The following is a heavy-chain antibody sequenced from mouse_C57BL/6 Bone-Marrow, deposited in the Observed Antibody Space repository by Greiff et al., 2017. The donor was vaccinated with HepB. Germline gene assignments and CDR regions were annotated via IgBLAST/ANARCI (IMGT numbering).Heavy chain of an antibody. J-gene: IGHJ1*03. Sequence: LVESGAELARPGASVKLSCKASGYTFTSYGISWVKQRTGQGLEWIGEIYPRSGNTYYNEKFKGKATLTADKSSSTAYMELRSLTSEDSAVYFCARSGELDVWGTGTTVTVSS. CDR3: ARSGELDV. V-gene: IGHV1-81*01. CDR1: GYTFTSYG. D-gene: IGHD1-1*01. CDR2: IYPRSGNT.